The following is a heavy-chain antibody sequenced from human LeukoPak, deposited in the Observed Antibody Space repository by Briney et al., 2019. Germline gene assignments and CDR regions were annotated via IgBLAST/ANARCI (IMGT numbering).Heavy chain of an antibody. D-gene: IGHD1/OR15-1a*01. CDR1: GYIFTTYF. J-gene: IGHJ4*02. CDR3: ARVGTTGATADN. Sequence: ASVKVSCKASGYIFTTYFMHWLRQAPGQGPEWMGIINPRGGSTDYAQKFQGRVTMTSDTSTSTVYMELKSLGSEDTAVYFCARVGTTGATADNWGQGTLVTVSS. V-gene: IGHV1-46*01. CDR2: INPRGGST.